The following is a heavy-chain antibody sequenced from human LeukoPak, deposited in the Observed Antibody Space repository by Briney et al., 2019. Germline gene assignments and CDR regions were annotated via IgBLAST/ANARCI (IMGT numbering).Heavy chain of an antibody. V-gene: IGHV1-69*05. CDR3: ARQMVGQWLNGWFDP. J-gene: IGHJ5*02. CDR2: IIPIFGTA. CDR1: GGTFSSYA. D-gene: IGHD6-19*01. Sequence: ASVKVSCKASGGTFSSYAISWVRQAPGQGLEWMGGIIPIFGTANYAQKFQGRVTITTDESTSTAYMELSSLRSEDTAVYYCARQMVGQWLNGWFDPWGQGTLVTVSS.